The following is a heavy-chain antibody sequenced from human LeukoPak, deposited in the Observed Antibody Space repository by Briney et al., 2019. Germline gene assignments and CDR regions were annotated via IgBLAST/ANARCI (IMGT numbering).Heavy chain of an antibody. CDR2: ISAYNGNT. J-gene: IGHJ4*02. D-gene: IGHD3-9*01. V-gene: IGHV1-18*01. CDR1: GYRFTSYG. Sequence: GASVKVSCKASGYRFTSYGISWVRQAPGQGLEWMGWISAYNGNTNYAQKLQGRVTMTTDTSTSTAYMELRSLRSDDTAVYYCARGGDGDILTGLVFDYWGQGTLVTLSS. CDR3: ARGGDGDILTGLVFDY.